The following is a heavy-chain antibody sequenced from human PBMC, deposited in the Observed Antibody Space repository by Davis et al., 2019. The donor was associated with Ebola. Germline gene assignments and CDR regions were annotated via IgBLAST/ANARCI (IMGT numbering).Heavy chain of an antibody. CDR1: GFTFSDFS. Sequence: GESLKISCAASGFTFSDFSMNWVRQAPGKALEWISFITSGSNAIHYADSVKGRFTVSRDNVKNSLFLEMSSMRDEDSAVYYCVREYIVAFDLWGQGARVTVSS. CDR3: VREYIVAFDL. D-gene: IGHD3-16*02. CDR2: ITSGSNAI. V-gene: IGHV3-48*02. J-gene: IGHJ5*02.